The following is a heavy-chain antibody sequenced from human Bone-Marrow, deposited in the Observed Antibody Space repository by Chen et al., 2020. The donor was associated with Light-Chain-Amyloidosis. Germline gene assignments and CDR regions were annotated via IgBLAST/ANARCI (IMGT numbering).Heavy chain of an antibody. D-gene: IGHD2-21*01. J-gene: IGHJ1*01. V-gene: IGHV3-23*01. CDR3: AKDLAYCGGDCTDAEYFQH. Sequence: EVQLLESGGGLVQPGGSLRLSCAASGFTFSSYAMSWVRQAPGKGLEWVSAISGSGGSTYYAASVKGRFTISRDNSKNTLYLQMNSLRAEDTAVYYCAKDLAYCGGDCTDAEYFQHWGQGTLVTVSS. CDR1: GFTFSSYA. CDR2: ISGSGGST.